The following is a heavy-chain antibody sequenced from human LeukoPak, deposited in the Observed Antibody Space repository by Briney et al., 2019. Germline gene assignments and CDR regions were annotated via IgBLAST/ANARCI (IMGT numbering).Heavy chain of an antibody. CDR2: INPNSGGT. Sequence: ASVKVSCKASGYTFTGYYMHWVRQAPGQGLEWMGWINPNSGGTNYAQKFQGRVTMTRDTSISTAYMELSSLRSEDTAVYYCARGSRPVYNLLTGKRYFDYWGQGTLLTVSS. CDR3: ARGSRPVYNLLTGKRYFDY. J-gene: IGHJ4*02. V-gene: IGHV1-2*02. D-gene: IGHD3-9*01. CDR1: GYTFTGYY.